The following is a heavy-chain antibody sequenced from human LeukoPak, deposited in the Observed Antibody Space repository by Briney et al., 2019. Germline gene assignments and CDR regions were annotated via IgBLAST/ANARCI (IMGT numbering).Heavy chain of an antibody. CDR2: INQDGSEK. CDR1: GFTFSIYW. V-gene: IGHV3-7*05. CDR3: ARAATAGTVDY. Sequence: PGGSLRLSCAASGFTFSIYWMSWVRQAPGKGLEWVANINQDGSEKYYVDSVKGRFTISRDNAKNSLYLEMNSLRGEDTAVYYCARAATAGTVDYWSQGTLVTVSS. D-gene: IGHD6-13*01. J-gene: IGHJ4*02.